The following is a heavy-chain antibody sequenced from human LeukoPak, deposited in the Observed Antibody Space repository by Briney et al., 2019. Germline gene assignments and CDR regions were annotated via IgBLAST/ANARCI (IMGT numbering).Heavy chain of an antibody. CDR2: INHSGST. Sequence: SETLSLTCAVYGGSFSGYYWSWIRQPPGKGLEWIGEINHSGSTNYNPSLKSRVTISVDTSKNQFSLKLSSVTAADTAVYYCARVDFWSGYPHYYYYYGMDVWGQGTTVTVPS. CDR3: ARVDFWSGYPHYYYYYGMDV. D-gene: IGHD3-3*01. J-gene: IGHJ6*02. CDR1: GGSFSGYY. V-gene: IGHV4-34*01.